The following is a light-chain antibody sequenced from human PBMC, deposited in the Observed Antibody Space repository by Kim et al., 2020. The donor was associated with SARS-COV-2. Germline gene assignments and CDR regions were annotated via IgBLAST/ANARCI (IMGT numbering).Light chain of an antibody. CDR3: QSYNRDNVL. Sequence: NFMLTQPHSLSESPGKTLTISCTRSSGSIDDNYVQWYQQRPGGVPTTVIYEDDQRPSGVSDRFSGSIDNSSNSASLTISGLRTEDEADYYCQSYNRDNVLFGGGTKVTVL. CDR2: EDD. J-gene: IGLJ2*01. CDR1: SGSIDDNY. V-gene: IGLV6-57*04.